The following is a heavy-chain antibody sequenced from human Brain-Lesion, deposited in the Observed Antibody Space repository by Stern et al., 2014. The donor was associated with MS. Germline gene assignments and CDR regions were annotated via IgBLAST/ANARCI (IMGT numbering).Heavy chain of an antibody. J-gene: IGHJ6*02. CDR2: IFNSGSN. CDR3: ARGRVVPGFQYYATDV. D-gene: IGHD2-2*01. Sequence: VQLVESGPGLVKPSQTLSLSCTVSGGSISSGGYYWSWIRQPAGKGLEWIGRIFNSGSNSYNPSLKSRVTISINTSKNQFSLRLNPMPAADTAVYYCARGRVVPGFQYYATDVWGQGTTVIVSS. CDR1: GGSISSGGYY. V-gene: IGHV4-61*02.